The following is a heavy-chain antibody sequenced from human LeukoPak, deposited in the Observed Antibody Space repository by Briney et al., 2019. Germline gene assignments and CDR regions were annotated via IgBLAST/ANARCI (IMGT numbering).Heavy chain of an antibody. CDR1: GFTFSSYG. Sequence: GGSLRLSCAASGFTFSSYGMSWVRQAPGKGLEWVSAISGSGGSTYYADSVKGRFTISRDNSKNTLYLQMNSLRAEDTAVYYCAKAGCSSTSCYAYYYYYMDVWGKGTTVTISS. V-gene: IGHV3-23*01. J-gene: IGHJ6*03. D-gene: IGHD2-2*01. CDR3: AKAGCSSTSCYAYYYYYMDV. CDR2: ISGSGGST.